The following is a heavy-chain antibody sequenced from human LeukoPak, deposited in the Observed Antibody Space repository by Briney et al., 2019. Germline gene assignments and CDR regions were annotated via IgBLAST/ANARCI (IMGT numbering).Heavy chain of an antibody. CDR1: GFIFSSYW. J-gene: IGHJ4*02. V-gene: IGHV3-7*03. Sequence: GGSLRLSCAASGFIFSSYWMSWVRQAPGKGLEWVANIKPDESEKFYVDSVKGRFTISRDNAKKSLYLQMNTLRVEDTAVYYCARSPDGFDYWGQGTLVTVSS. D-gene: IGHD1-14*01. CDR2: IKPDESEK. CDR3: ARSPDGFDY.